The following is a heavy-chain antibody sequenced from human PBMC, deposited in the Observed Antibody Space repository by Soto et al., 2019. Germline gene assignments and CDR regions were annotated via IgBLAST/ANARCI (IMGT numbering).Heavy chain of an antibody. CDR3: ARETSTEHVSYYYYGMDV. CDR2: IYTSGIS. Sequence: SETLSLTCSVSGDSISGYYFSWIRQPAGKGLEWIGHIYTSGISTYNPSLKSRVTMSVDTSKNQFSLRLSSVTAADTAVYYCARETSTEHVSYYYYGMDVWGQGTTVTVSS. J-gene: IGHJ6*02. V-gene: IGHV4-4*07. CDR1: GDSISGYY.